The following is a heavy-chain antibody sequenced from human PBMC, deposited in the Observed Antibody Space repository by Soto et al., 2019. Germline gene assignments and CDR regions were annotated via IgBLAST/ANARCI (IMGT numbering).Heavy chain of an antibody. Sequence: QVQLVQSGAEVKKPGASVKVSCKTSGYTFTSHGISWVRQAPGQGLEWMGWISAYNGNTNYAQKLQGRVTMTTDTPTRRADMELRSLRADDTAVYYCAMPYCSSARCYSDYWGQGTLVTVSS. CDR3: AMPYCSSARCYSDY. V-gene: IGHV1-18*04. CDR1: GYTFTSHG. J-gene: IGHJ4*02. D-gene: IGHD2-2*01. CDR2: ISAYNGNT.